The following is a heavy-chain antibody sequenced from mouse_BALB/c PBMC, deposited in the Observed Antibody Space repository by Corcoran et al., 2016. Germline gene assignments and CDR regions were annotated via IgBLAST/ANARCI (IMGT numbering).Heavy chain of an antibody. J-gene: IGHJ3*01. V-gene: IGHV10-1*02. CDR1: GFTFNTYA. CDR3: VRDSSGWFAY. D-gene: IGHD3-1*01. Sequence: EVQLVESGGGLGQPKGSLKLSCAASGFTFNTYAMNWVRQAPGKGLEWVARIRSKSNNYATYYADSVKDRFTISRDDSQSMLYLQMNNLKTEDTAMYYCVRDSSGWFAYWGQGTLVTVSA. CDR2: IRSKSNNYAT.